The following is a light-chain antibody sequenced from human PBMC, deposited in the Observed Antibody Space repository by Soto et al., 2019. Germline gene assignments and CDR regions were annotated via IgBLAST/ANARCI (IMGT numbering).Light chain of an antibody. CDR3: HHAGT. V-gene: IGKV3-11*01. CDR2: DAS. Sequence: ELVLTQSPATLSLSPGERATLSCRASQSLSTYLGWYQQKPGQAPRLLIYDASNRAAGIPARFSGSGSGTDFTFTIGSLEPEDYAIYYCHHAGTFGGGTKVDFK. J-gene: IGKJ4*01. CDR1: QSLSTY.